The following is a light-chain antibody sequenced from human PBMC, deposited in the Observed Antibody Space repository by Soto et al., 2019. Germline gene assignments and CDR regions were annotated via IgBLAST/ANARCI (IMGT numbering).Light chain of an antibody. CDR3: SSYTSSSRYV. Sequence: QSVLNQPASVSGSPGQSITISCTGTRSDVGGYNYVSWYQQHPGKAPKLMIYDVSNRPSGDSNRFSGSKSGNTASLTISGLQAEDEADYYCSSYTSSSRYVFGTGTKVTVL. J-gene: IGLJ1*01. CDR2: DVS. V-gene: IGLV2-14*01. CDR1: RSDVGGYNY.